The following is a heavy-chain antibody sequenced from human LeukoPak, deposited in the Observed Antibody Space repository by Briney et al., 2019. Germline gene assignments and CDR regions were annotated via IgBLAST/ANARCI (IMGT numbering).Heavy chain of an antibody. CDR2: VYYSGST. V-gene: IGHV4-39*07. CDR3: AIRIAAAGTGNAFDI. J-gene: IGHJ3*02. Sequence: SETLSLTCTVSGGSISSGSYYWGWIRQPPGKGLEWIGSVYYSGSTYYNPSLKSRVTISVDTSKNQFSLKLSSVTAADTAVYYCAIRIAAAGTGNAFDIWGQGTMVTVSS. CDR1: GGSISSGSYY. D-gene: IGHD6-13*01.